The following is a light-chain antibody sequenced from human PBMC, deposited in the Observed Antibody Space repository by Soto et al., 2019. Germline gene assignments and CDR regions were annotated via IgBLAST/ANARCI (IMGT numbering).Light chain of an antibody. Sequence: DIVLTQSPGTLSLSPGERATLSCRASQSVGSSYLAWYQQTPGQAPRLLIYGASSRATGIPDRFSGSGSGTDFTLTISRLEPEDFAVYFCQLYAISPKTFGQGTKVDIK. CDR1: QSVGSSY. CDR2: GAS. V-gene: IGKV3-20*01. J-gene: IGKJ1*01. CDR3: QLYAISPKT.